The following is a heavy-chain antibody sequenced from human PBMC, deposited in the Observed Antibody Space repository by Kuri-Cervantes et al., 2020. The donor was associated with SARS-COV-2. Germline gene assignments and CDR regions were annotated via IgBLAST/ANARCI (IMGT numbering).Heavy chain of an antibody. D-gene: IGHD3-10*01. Sequence: SGPTLVKPTQTLTLTCTFSGFSLSTSGVGVGWIRQPPGKALEWLALIYWDDDKRYSPSLKSRLTITKDTSKSQVVLTMTNMDPVDTATYYCARALGGPDAFDIWGQGTMVTVSS. CDR3: ARALGGPDAFDI. CDR1: GFSLSTSGVG. CDR2: IYWDDDK. V-gene: IGHV2-5*02. J-gene: IGHJ3*02.